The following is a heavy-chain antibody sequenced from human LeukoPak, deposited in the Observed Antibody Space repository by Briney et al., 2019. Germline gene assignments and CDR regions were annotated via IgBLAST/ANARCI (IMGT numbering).Heavy chain of an antibody. CDR1: GFTFSSYG. V-gene: IGHV3-30*03. J-gene: IGHJ4*02. CDR2: ISYDGSNK. D-gene: IGHD1-26*01. Sequence: PGGSLRLSCAASGFTFSSYGMHWVRQAPGKGLEWVAVISYDGSNKYYADSVKGRFTISRDNSKNTLDLQMNSLRAEDTAVYYCARGLLGTTTSYFDYWGQGTLVTVSS. CDR3: ARGLLGTTTSYFDY.